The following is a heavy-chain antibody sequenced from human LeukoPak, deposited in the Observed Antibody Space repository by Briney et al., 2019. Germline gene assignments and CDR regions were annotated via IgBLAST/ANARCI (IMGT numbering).Heavy chain of an antibody. CDR2: INHSGST. Sequence: SETLSLTCAVYGGSFSGYYWSWIRQPPGKGLEWIGEINHSGSTNYNPSLKSRVTISVDTSKNQFSLKLSSVTAADTAVYYCARRGVKNSSGWYNYYYMGVWGKGTTVTISS. CDR1: GGSFSGYY. V-gene: IGHV4-34*01. J-gene: IGHJ6*03. CDR3: ARRGVKNSSGWYNYYYMGV. D-gene: IGHD6-19*01.